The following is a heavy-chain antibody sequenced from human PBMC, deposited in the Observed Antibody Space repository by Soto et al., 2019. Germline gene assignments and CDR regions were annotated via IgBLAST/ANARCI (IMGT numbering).Heavy chain of an antibody. J-gene: IGHJ4*02. Sequence: QVQLQESGPGLVKPSQTLSLTCTVSGGSISSGGYYWSWIRQHPGKGLEWIGYIYYSGSTYYNPSLKSRVTISVDTSKNQFSLKLSSVTAADTAVYYCSRGGGGSEGFDYWGQGTLVTVSS. V-gene: IGHV4-31*03. CDR2: IYYSGST. D-gene: IGHD2-15*01. CDR3: SRGGGGSEGFDY. CDR1: GGSISSGGYY.